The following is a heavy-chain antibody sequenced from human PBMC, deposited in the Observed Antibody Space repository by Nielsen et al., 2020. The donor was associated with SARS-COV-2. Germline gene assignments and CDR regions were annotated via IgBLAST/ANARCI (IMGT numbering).Heavy chain of an antibody. V-gene: IGHV4-59*13. CDR1: GGSISSYY. CDR3: ARDPGLVSIVGATSLSYYYCGMDV. Sequence: SETLSLTCTVSGGSISSYYWSWIRQPPGKGLEWIGYIYYSGSTNYNPSLKSRVTISVDTSKNQFSLKLSSVTAADTAVYYCARDPGLVSIVGATSLSYYYCGMDVWGQGTTVTVSS. CDR2: IYYSGST. D-gene: IGHD1-26*01. J-gene: IGHJ6*02.